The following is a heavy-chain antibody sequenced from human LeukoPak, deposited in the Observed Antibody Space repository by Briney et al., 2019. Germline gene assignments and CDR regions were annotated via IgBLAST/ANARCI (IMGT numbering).Heavy chain of an antibody. CDR1: GFTFSRYW. J-gene: IGHJ4*02. D-gene: IGHD3-22*01. CDR2: IRSKAYGGTT. V-gene: IGHV3-49*04. Sequence: GGSLRLSCAASGFTFSRYWMHWVRQAPGKGLEWVGFIRSKAYGGTTEYAASVKGRFTISRDDSKSIAYLQMNSLKTEDTAVYYCTRDRHRVKSDYWGQGTLVTVSS. CDR3: TRDRHRVKSDY.